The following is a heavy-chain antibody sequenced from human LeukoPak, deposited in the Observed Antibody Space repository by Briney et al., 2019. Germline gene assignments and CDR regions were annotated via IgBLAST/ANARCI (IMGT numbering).Heavy chain of an antibody. J-gene: IGHJ6*02. CDR1: GFTFSSYA. CDR3: ARDPYLPPYGMDV. D-gene: IGHD2-2*01. Sequence: PGGSLRLSCAASGFTFSSYAMSWVRQAPGKGLEWVSAISGSGGSTYYADSVKGRFTISRDNSKNTLYLQMNSLRAEDTAVYYCARDPYLPPYGMDVWGQGTTVTVSS. CDR2: ISGSGGST. V-gene: IGHV3-23*01.